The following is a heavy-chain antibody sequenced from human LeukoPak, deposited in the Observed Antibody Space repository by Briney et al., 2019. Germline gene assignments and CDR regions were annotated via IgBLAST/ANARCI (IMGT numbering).Heavy chain of an antibody. V-gene: IGHV1-46*01. CDR3: ARVGGGDCYDY. Sequence: ASVKVSCKASGYAFTSYYMHWVRQAPGQGLEWMGIINPSGGSTSYAQKFQGRVTMTRDTSTSTVYMELSSLRSEDTAVYYCARVGGGDCYDYWGQGTLVTVSS. D-gene: IGHD2-21*01. CDR1: GYAFTSYY. CDR2: INPSGGST. J-gene: IGHJ4*02.